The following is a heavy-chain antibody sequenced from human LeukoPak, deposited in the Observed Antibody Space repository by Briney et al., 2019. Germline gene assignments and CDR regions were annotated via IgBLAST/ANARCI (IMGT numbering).Heavy chain of an antibody. CDR2: IYYSGST. CDR1: GGSVSSGSYY. CDR3: ARRYCGGDCTFDWFDP. Sequence: SETLSLTCTVSGGSVSSGSYYWSWIRQPPGRGLEWIGYIYYSGSTSYNPSLKSRVTISVDRSKNQFSLKLSSVTAADTAVYYCARRYCGGDCTFDWFDPWGQGTLVTVSS. D-gene: IGHD2-21*01. J-gene: IGHJ5*02. V-gene: IGHV4-61*01.